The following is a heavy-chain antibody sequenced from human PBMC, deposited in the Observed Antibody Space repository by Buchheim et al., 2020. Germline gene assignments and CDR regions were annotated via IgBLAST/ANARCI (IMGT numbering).Heavy chain of an antibody. D-gene: IGHD6-19*01. CDR1: GYTFTSYY. CDR2: INPSGGST. CDR3: ARNFIAVVGGYYGMDV. J-gene: IGHJ6*02. Sequence: QVQLVQSGAEVKKPGTSVKVSCKASGYTFTSYYMHWVRQAPGQGLEWMGIINPSGGSTSYAQKFQGRVTMTRDTSTSTVYMELSSLRSEDTAVYYCARNFIAVVGGYYGMDVWGQGTT. V-gene: IGHV1-46*01.